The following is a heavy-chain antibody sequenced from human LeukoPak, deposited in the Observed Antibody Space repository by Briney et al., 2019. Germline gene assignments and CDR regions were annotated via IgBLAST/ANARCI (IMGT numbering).Heavy chain of an antibody. CDR1: GGSISSGDYY. V-gene: IGHV4-30-2*01. D-gene: IGHD1-26*01. CDR2: IYDSGRT. Sequence: SETLSLTCTVSGGSISSGDYYWSWIRQPPGKGLEWIGYIYDSGRTDFNPSLKSRVTISVDRPKNQFSLKLSSVTAADTAVYYCARDSSQRYSGSYSVPFDYWGQGTLVTVSS. CDR3: ARDSSQRYSGSYSVPFDY. J-gene: IGHJ4*02.